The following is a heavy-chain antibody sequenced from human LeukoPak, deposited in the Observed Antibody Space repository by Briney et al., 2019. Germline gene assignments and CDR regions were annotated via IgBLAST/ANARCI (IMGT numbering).Heavy chain of an antibody. CDR1: GGTFSSYA. Sequence: GASVKVSCKASGGTFSSYAISWVRQAPGQGLEWMGGIIPIFGTANYAQKFQGRVTITTDESTSTAYMELSSLRSEDTAVYYCARAIAARPYYYYYYMDVWGKGTTVTVSS. J-gene: IGHJ6*03. CDR2: IIPIFGTA. D-gene: IGHD6-6*01. V-gene: IGHV1-69*05. CDR3: ARAIAARPYYYYYYMDV.